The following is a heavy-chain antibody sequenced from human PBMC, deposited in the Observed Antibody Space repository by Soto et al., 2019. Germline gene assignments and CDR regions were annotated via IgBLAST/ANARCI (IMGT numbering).Heavy chain of an antibody. CDR3: ARDLGSDGLWFREGRYFGGMDV. CDR2: ISSSSSYI. J-gene: IGHJ6*02. V-gene: IGHV3-21*01. Sequence: PGGSLRLSCAASGFTFSSYSMNWVRQAPGKGLEWVSSISSSSSYIYYADSVKGRFTISRDNAKNSLYLQMNSLRAEDTAVYYCARDLGSDGLWFREGRYFGGMDVWGQGTTVTVSS. D-gene: IGHD3-10*01. CDR1: GFTFSSYS.